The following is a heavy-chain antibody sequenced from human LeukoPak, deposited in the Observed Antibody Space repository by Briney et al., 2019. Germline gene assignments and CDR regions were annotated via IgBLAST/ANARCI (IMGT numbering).Heavy chain of an antibody. CDR2: IIPNSGGT. J-gene: IGHJ4*02. CDR1: GYTFTGYY. CDR3: ASHYYDSSGQHDD. V-gene: IGHV1-2*06. D-gene: IGHD3-22*01. Sequence: ASVKVSCKASGYTFTGYYMHWVPQAPGQGLEWMGRIIPNSGGTNYAQKFQGRVTMTRDTSISTAYMELSRLRSDDTAVYYCASHYYDSSGQHDDWGQGTLVSVSS.